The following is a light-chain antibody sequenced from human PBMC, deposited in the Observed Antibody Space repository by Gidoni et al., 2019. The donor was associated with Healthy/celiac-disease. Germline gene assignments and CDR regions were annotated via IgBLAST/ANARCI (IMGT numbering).Light chain of an antibody. V-gene: IGLV1-40*01. J-gene: IGLJ1*01. CDR3: QSYDSSLSGYV. CDR1: SSNIGAGYD. CDR2: GNN. Sequence: QSVLTQPPSVSGAPGQGVTISCTGSSSNIGAGYDVHWYQQPPGTAPKLLIYGNNNRPSGVPDRFSGSKSGTSASLAITGLQAEDEADYYCQSYDSSLSGYVFGTGTKVTVL.